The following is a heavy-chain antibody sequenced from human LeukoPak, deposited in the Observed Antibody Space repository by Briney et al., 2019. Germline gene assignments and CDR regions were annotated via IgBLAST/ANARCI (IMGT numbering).Heavy chain of an antibody. J-gene: IGHJ4*02. CDR2: INLNSGGT. CDR1: GYTFTDYY. V-gene: IGHV1-2*02. D-gene: IGHD5-18*01. CDR3: ANIQLWLPY. Sequence: ASVKVSCKASGYTFTDYYMHWVRQAPGVGLEWMGWINLNSGGTNFAQEFQGRVTLTRDTSISTAYMELTRLRTDDTAMYYCANIQLWLPYWGQGALVTVSS.